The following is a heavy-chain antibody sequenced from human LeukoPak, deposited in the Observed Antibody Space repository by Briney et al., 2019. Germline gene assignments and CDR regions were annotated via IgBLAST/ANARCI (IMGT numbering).Heavy chain of an antibody. Sequence: PSETLSLTCAVYGGSFSGYYWSWIRQPPGKGLEWIGEINHSGSTNYNPSLKSRVSISVDTSKNQFSLKLSSVTAADTAVYYCARAQVDDFWSGYYGCPYFDYWGQGTLVTVSS. CDR3: ARAQVDDFWSGYYGCPYFDY. CDR2: INHSGST. J-gene: IGHJ4*02. V-gene: IGHV4-34*01. D-gene: IGHD3-3*01. CDR1: GGSFSGYY.